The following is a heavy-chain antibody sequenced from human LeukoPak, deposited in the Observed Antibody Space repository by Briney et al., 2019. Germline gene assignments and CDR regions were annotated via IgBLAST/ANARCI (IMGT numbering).Heavy chain of an antibody. V-gene: IGHV1-18*01. CDR1: GYTFTSYG. Sequence: ASVKVSCKASGYTFTSYGISWVRQAPGQGLEWMGWISAYNGNTNYAQKLQGRVTMTTDTSTSTAYMELRSLRSDDTAVYYCARVLNIAVAAADAFDIWGQGTMVTVSS. CDR3: ARVLNIAVAAADAFDI. J-gene: IGHJ3*02. D-gene: IGHD6-19*01. CDR2: ISAYNGNT.